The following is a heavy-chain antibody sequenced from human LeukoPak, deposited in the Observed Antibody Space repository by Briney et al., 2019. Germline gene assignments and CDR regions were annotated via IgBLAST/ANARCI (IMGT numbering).Heavy chain of an antibody. CDR2: TYPGDSDT. Sequence: GESLKISCKGSGYSFTSYWIGWVRQMPGKGLEWMGITYPGDSDTRYSPSFQGQVTISADKSISTAYLQWSSLKASDTAMYYCARRYYYDSSGYYYDFYFDYWGQGTLVTVSS. CDR1: GYSFTSYW. D-gene: IGHD3-22*01. CDR3: ARRYYYDSSGYYYDFYFDY. V-gene: IGHV5-51*01. J-gene: IGHJ4*02.